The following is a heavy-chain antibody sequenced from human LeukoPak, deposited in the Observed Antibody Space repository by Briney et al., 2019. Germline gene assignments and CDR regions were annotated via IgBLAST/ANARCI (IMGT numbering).Heavy chain of an antibody. D-gene: IGHD3-3*01. CDR2: INHSGST. CDR3: ARGRKVTMFLEWLSPDFDY. V-gene: IGHV4-34*01. CDR1: GGSFSGYY. Sequence: SETLSLTCAVDGGSFSGYYWSWIRQPPGKGLEWIGEINHSGSTNYNPSLKSRVTISVDTSKNQFSLKLSSVTAADTAVYYCARGRKVTMFLEWLSPDFDYWGQGTLVTVSS. J-gene: IGHJ4*02.